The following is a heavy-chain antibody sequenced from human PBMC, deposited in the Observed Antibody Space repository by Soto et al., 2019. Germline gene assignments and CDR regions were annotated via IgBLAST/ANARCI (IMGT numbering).Heavy chain of an antibody. CDR2: IYYRGST. Sequence: QVQLQESGPGLVKPSQTLSLTCTVSGGSISSGDYYWSWIRQHPGKGLEWIGYIYYRGSTYYNPSXXXRXXIAVDTSKNQFSLKLSSVPAADTAVYYCARWWSGSRQGFDPWGQGTLVTVSS. CDR1: GGSISSGDYY. CDR3: ARWWSGSRQGFDP. V-gene: IGHV4-31*03. D-gene: IGHD3-3*01. J-gene: IGHJ5*02.